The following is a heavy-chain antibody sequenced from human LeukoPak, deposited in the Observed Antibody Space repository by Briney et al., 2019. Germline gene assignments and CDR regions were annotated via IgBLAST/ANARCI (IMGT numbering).Heavy chain of an antibody. J-gene: IGHJ5*02. D-gene: IGHD3-9*01. CDR2: IYYSGST. CDR1: GGSISSYY. CDR3: ARDSLTGYNWFDP. V-gene: IGHV4-59*01. Sequence: SETLSLTCTVSGGSISSYYWSWIRQPPGKGLEWIGYIYYSGSTNCNPSLKSQVTISVDTSKNQFSLKLSSVTAADTAVYYCARDSLTGYNWFDPWGQGTLVTVSS.